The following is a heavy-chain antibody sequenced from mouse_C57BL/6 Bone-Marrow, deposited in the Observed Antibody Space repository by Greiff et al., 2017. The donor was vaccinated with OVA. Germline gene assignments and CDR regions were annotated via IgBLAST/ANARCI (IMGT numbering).Heavy chain of an antibody. V-gene: IGHV8-11*01. Sequence: QVTLKVSGPGILQPSQTLSLTCSFSGFSLSTSGMGVGWIHQPSGNGLEWLAHIWWNDNKYYNTALKSRLTISKDTSNNQGILKSASVDTADSATYYCARSQLVPWFAYWGQGTLVTVSA. CDR3: ARSQLVPWFAY. CDR2: IWWNDNK. CDR1: GFSLSTSGMG. J-gene: IGHJ3*01. D-gene: IGHD4-1*02.